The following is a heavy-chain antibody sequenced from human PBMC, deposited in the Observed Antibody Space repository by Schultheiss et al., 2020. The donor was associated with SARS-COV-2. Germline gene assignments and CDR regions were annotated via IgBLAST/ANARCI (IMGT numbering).Heavy chain of an antibody. J-gene: IGHJ5*02. CDR2: IYWNDDK. D-gene: IGHD2-15*01. Sequence: SGPTLVKPTQTVKLTCSVSGFSLTTTGMRVSWIRQPPGKALEWLALIYWNDDKRYSPSLKSRLTITKDTSKNQVVLTMANMDPVDTATYYCAHSDSLGYCSGSDCFLKRFDPWGQGTLVTVSS. CDR1: GFSLTTTGMR. V-gene: IGHV2-5*08. CDR3: AHSDSLGYCSGSDCFLKRFDP.